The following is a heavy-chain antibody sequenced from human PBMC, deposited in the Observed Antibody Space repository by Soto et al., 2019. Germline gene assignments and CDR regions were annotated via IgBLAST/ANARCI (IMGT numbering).Heavy chain of an antibody. Sequence: QVQLVESGGGVVQPGRSLRLSCAASGFTFSTYGMHWVRQAPGKGLEWVALIWFDGSDKYYTESVKGRFTISRDNSRSTVDLQMHSLRAEDTAVYYCARLYCSAASCYSVGAFDIRGQGTMVTVTS. D-gene: IGHD2-2*01. J-gene: IGHJ3*02. CDR3: ARLYCSAASCYSVGAFDI. V-gene: IGHV3-33*01. CDR2: IWFDGSDK. CDR1: GFTFSTYG.